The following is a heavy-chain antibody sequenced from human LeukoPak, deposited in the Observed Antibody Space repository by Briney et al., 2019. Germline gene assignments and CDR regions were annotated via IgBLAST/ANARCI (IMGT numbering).Heavy chain of an antibody. V-gene: IGHV1-2*02. D-gene: IGHD4-17*01. CDR3: AREPPYGPADY. CDR1: GYTFTGYY. J-gene: IGHJ4*01. Sequence: EASVKVSCKASGYTFTGYYMHWVRQPPGQGLEWMGWINPNSGGTNYAQKFQGRVTMTRDTSNSTAYMELSRLKSDDTAVYYCAREPPYGPADYWGQGTLVTVSS. CDR2: INPNSGGT.